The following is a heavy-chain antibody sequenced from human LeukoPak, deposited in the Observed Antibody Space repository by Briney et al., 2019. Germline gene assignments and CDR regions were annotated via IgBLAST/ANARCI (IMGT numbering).Heavy chain of an antibody. D-gene: IGHD3-3*01. J-gene: IGHJ4*02. Sequence: GVSLRLLCAASGLTFSSFGMHWVRHAPGKALVWVTFLRHDRINKYYADSVKGRFTISRDNSKNTLYLQVNSLRAEDTAVYYCAKVAAIFGVDNFDYWGQGTLVTVPS. CDR3: AKVAAIFGVDNFDY. CDR2: LRHDRINK. V-gene: IGHV3-30*02. CDR1: GLTFSSFG.